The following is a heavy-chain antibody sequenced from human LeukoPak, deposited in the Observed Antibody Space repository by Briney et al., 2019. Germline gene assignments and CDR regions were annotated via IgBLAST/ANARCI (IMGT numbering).Heavy chain of an antibody. Sequence: GGSLRLSCAASGFTFSSYSMNWVRQAPGKGLEWVSSISSTSNYIYYADSVKGRFTISRDNAKNSLHLQMNSLRAEDTAVYFCASTAGTRDFDHWGQGTLVTVSS. CDR2: ISSTSNYI. J-gene: IGHJ4*02. CDR3: ASTAGTRDFDH. D-gene: IGHD2-21*02. V-gene: IGHV3-21*01. CDR1: GFTFSSYS.